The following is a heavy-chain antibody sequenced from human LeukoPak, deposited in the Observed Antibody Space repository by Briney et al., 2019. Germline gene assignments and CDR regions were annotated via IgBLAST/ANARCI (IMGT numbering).Heavy chain of an antibody. Sequence: GGSLRLSCAASGFSFSTYTMNWVRQAPGKGLEWVSYISSGSTTIYYADSVKGRFTISRDNAKNSLYLQMISLRPEDTAIYYCARGYYDILTGYSYWGQGTLVTASS. J-gene: IGHJ4*02. CDR1: GFSFSTYT. CDR2: ISSGSTTI. D-gene: IGHD3-9*01. CDR3: ARGYYDILTGYSY. V-gene: IGHV3-48*01.